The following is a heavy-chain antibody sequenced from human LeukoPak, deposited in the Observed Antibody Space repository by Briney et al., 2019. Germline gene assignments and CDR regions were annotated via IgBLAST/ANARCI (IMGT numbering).Heavy chain of an antibody. Sequence: ASVKVSCKASGGTFSSYAISWVRQASGQGLEWMGRIIPILGIANYAQKFQGRVTITADKSTSTAYMELSSLRSEDTAVYYCARLGVYDSSGYYYEQQDDYWGQGTLVTASS. D-gene: IGHD3-22*01. CDR2: IIPILGIA. V-gene: IGHV1-69*04. CDR1: GGTFSSYA. CDR3: ARLGVYDSSGYYYEQQDDY. J-gene: IGHJ4*02.